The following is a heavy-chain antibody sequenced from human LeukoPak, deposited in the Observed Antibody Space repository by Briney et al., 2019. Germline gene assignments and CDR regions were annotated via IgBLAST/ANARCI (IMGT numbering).Heavy chain of an antibody. CDR2: IIDESRQ. J-gene: IGHJ3*02. D-gene: IGHD3-9*01. Sequence: GGSLRLSCAASGFTFSSFGMHWVRQAPGKGLEWVAHIIDESRQFYTPSVKGRFTISRDNSKNTLYLEMNSLRVEDTAVYYCVRDDATDDNGFDIWGQGTMVTVSS. V-gene: IGHV3-30*12. CDR3: VRDDATDDNGFDI. CDR1: GFTFSSFG.